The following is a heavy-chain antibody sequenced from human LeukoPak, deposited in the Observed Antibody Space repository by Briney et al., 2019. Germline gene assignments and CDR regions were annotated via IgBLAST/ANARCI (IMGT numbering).Heavy chain of an antibody. J-gene: IGHJ4*02. CDR3: ARGELPSYYFDY. V-gene: IGHV4-59*01. Sequence: SSETLSLTCTVSGGSISSYYWSWIRQPPGKGLEWIGYIYYSGSTNYNPSLKSRVTISVDTSKNQFSLKLSSVTAADTAVYYCARGELPSYYFDYWGQGTLVTVSS. CDR1: GGSISSYY. CDR2: IYYSGST. D-gene: IGHD3-10*01.